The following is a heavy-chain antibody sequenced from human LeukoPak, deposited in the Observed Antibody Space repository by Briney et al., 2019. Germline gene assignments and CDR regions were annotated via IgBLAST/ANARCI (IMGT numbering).Heavy chain of an antibody. D-gene: IGHD3-10*01. CDR1: GFTFSNYW. CDR3: ASYGWFGEFDIFH. V-gene: IGHV3-7*01. CDR2: IQQHGSET. Sequence: GGSPRLSCEGSGFTFSNYWMSWVRQAPGKGLEWVANIQQHGSETYYGDSVKGRFTISRDNAKNSLYLQMNSLRAEDTAVYYCASYGWFGEFDIFHWGQGTLVTVSS. J-gene: IGHJ4*02.